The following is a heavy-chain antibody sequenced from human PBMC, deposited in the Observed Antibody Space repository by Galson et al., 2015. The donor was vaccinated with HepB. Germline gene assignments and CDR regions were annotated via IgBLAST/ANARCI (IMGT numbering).Heavy chain of an antibody. J-gene: IGHJ4*02. CDR1: GYTLTELS. D-gene: IGHD5-18*01. CDR3: ATCTQGGYSYASLDY. Sequence: SVKVSCKVSGYTLTELSMHWVRQAPGKGLEWMGGFDPEDGETIYAQKFQGRVTMTEDTSTDTAYMELSSLRSEDTAVHYCATCTQGGYSYASLDYWGQGTLVTVSS. CDR2: FDPEDGET. V-gene: IGHV1-24*01.